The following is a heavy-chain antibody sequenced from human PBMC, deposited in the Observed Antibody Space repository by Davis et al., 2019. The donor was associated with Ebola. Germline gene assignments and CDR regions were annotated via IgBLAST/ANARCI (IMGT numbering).Heavy chain of an antibody. D-gene: IGHD2-15*01. J-gene: IGHJ4*02. CDR1: GGSISSSGYY. CDR3: ARPTSPYCSIGSCYSTFDY. CDR2: IYYRGST. Sequence: SETLSLTCAVSGGSISSSGYYWGWIRQPPGKGLEWIGSIYYRGSTYYNPSLKSRVTISVDTSKNQFSLKLSSVTAADTAVYYCARPTSPYCSIGSCYSTFDYWGQGTLVTVSS. V-gene: IGHV4-39*01.